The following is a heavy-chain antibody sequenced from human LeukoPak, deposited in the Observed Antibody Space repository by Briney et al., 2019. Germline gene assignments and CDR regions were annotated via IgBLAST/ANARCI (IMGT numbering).Heavy chain of an antibody. D-gene: IGHD7-27*01. V-gene: IGHV3-48*01. Sequence: GGSLRLSCVASGFTFSTYGMSWVRQAPGKGLEWVSYISTNTTTIYYADSVKGRFTISRDNAKNSLYLQMNSLRVEDTAVYYCVRVGTSFDIWGQGTMVTVSS. CDR2: ISTNTTTI. J-gene: IGHJ3*02. CDR1: GFTFSTYG. CDR3: VRVGTSFDI.